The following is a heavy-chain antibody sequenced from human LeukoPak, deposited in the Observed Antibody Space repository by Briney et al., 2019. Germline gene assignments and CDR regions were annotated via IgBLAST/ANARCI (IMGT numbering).Heavy chain of an antibody. CDR2: FKSDGAT. J-gene: IGHJ4*02. D-gene: IGHD3-16*01. Sequence: GGSLRLSCAVSGFIFSDSAMSWVRQAPGRGLEWVSGFKSDGATYYADSVKGRFAISRDNSKNTLYLQMNSLRAEDTATYYCAKAPKWGSNKGYFDYWGQGTLVTVSS. CDR1: GFIFSDSA. CDR3: AKAPKWGSNKGYFDY. V-gene: IGHV3-23*01.